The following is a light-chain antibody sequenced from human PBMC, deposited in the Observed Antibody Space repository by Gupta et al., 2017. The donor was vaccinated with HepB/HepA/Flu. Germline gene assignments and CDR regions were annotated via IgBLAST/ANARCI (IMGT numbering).Light chain of an antibody. V-gene: IGKV3-11*01. J-gene: IGKJ5*01. CDR1: QSVSSY. Sequence: STHSPATLSLSAGERATLSCRASQSVSSYLAWYQQKPGQAPRLLIYDASNRATGIPDRFSGSGSATDFTLTISSLEPEDFAVYHSQQCSNWPITSGQATPLQIK. CDR3: QQCSNWPIT. CDR2: DAS.